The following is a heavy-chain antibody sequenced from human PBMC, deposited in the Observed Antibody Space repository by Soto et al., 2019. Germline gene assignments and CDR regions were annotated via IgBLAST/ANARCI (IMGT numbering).Heavy chain of an antibody. CDR3: ARDALLWFGELKYYYGMDV. V-gene: IGHV3-11*06. CDR2: ISSSSSYT. CDR1: GFTFSDYY. Sequence: PGGSLRLSCAASGFTFSDYYMSWIRQAPGKGLEWVSYISSSSSYTNYADSVKGRFTISRDNAKNSLYLQMNSLRAEDTAVYYCARDALLWFGELKYYYGMDVWGQGTTVTVSS. D-gene: IGHD3-10*01. J-gene: IGHJ6*02.